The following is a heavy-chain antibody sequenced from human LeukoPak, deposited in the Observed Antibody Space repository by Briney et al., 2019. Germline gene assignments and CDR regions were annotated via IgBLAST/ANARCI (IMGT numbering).Heavy chain of an antibody. D-gene: IGHD3-3*01. Sequence: SETLSLTCTVSGGSISSYYWSWIRQPPGKGLEWIGYIYYSGSTNYNPSLKSRVTISVDTSKNQFSLKLSSVTAADTAVYYCARSDTIFGVVVDYWGQGTLVTVSS. CDR3: ARSDTIFGVVVDY. V-gene: IGHV4-59*12. CDR1: GGSISSYY. J-gene: IGHJ4*02. CDR2: IYYSGST.